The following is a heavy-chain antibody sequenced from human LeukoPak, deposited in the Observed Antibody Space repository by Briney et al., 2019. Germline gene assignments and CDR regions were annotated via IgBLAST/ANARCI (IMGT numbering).Heavy chain of an antibody. J-gene: IGHJ6*03. CDR2: ISSSGSTI. CDR3: ARDGQDTAMAVFYYYYYMDV. Sequence: GGPLRLSCAASGFTFSDYYMSWIRQAPGKGLEWVSYISSSGSTIYYADSVKGRFTISRDNAKNSLYLQTNSLRAEDTAVYYCARDGQDTAMAVFYYYYYMDVWGKGTTVTVSS. CDR1: GFTFSDYY. D-gene: IGHD5-18*01. V-gene: IGHV3-11*01.